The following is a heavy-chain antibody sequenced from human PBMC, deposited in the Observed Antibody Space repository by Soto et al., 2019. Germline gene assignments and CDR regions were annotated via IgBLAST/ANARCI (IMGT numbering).Heavy chain of an antibody. J-gene: IGHJ6*02. CDR2: ISYDGSNK. V-gene: IGHV3-30-3*01. CDR1: GFTFSSYA. Sequence: GGSLRLSCAASGFTFSSYAMHWVRQAPGKGLEWVAVISYDGSNKYYADYVKGRFTISRDNSKNTLYLKMSSMRAEDTALYYCARDTMIVGPTMDVWGQGTTVTVSS. CDR3: ARDTMIVGPTMDV. D-gene: IGHD3-22*01.